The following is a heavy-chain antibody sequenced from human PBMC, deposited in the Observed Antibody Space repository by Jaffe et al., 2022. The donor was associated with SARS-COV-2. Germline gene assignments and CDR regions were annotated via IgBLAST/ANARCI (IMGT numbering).Heavy chain of an antibody. CDR1: GGSISSSSYY. J-gene: IGHJ6*03. V-gene: IGHV4-39*01. D-gene: IGHD3-10*01. CDR3: GRAFGEFVKLRVRYYYYYMDV. Sequence: QLQLQESGPGLVKPSETLSLTCTVSGGSISSSSYYWGWIRQPPGKGLEWIGTIYYSGSTYYNPSLKSRVTISVDTSKNQFSLKLSSVTAADTAVYYCGRAFGEFVKLRVRYYYYYMDVWGKGTTVTVSS. CDR2: IYYSGST.